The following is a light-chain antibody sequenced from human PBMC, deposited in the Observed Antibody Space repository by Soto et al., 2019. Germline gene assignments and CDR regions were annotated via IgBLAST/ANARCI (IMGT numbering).Light chain of an antibody. J-gene: IGKJ2*01. CDR1: QSISNW. CDR2: AAS. Sequence: DIQMTQSPSTLSASVGDRVTITCRASQSISNWLAWYQQNPGKAPKLLISAASSLESGVPSRFSGSGSGTEFTLTISSMQPDDFATYYCQQYDSYSYTFGQGTKLEIK. V-gene: IGKV1-5*01. CDR3: QQYDSYSYT.